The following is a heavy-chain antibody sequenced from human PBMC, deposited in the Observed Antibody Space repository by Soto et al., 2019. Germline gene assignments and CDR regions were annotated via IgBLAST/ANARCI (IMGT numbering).Heavy chain of an antibody. CDR1: GGSISSSSYY. V-gene: IGHV4-39*01. CDR2: IYYSGST. CDR3: ARHTPAISISDH. Sequence: QLQLQESGPGLVKPSETLSLTCTVSGGSISSSSYYWGWIRQPPGKGLEWIGSIYYSGSTYYNPSLQSRVAISVDTAKNQFSFKLSSVTAADTAVYYCARHTPAISISDHWGQGTLVTVSP. J-gene: IGHJ4*02. D-gene: IGHD2-15*01.